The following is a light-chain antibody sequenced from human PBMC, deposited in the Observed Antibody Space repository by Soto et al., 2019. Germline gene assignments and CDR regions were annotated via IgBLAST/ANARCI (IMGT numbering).Light chain of an antibody. CDR2: EGT. Sequence: QAVLTQPASVSGSPGQPVTISCTGSSSDVGTYDLVSWHQQHPGKAPKILIYEGTKRPSGVSNRFSGSKSGNTASLTISGLQAEDEADYFCCSYAGFSTLVFGGGTKVTVL. V-gene: IGLV2-23*01. J-gene: IGLJ3*02. CDR3: CSYAGFSTLV. CDR1: SSDVGTYDL.